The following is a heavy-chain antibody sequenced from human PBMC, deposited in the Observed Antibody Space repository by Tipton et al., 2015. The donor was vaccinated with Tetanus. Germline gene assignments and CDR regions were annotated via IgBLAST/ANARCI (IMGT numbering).Heavy chain of an antibody. Sequence: TLSLTCAVYGGSFSGYYWSWIRQPPGKGLEWIGEINHSGSTNYNPSLKSRVTISVDTSKNQFSLKLSSVTAADTAVYYCARTYYYDRSFDYWGQGTLVTVSS. CDR1: GGSFSGYY. CDR2: INHSGST. J-gene: IGHJ4*02. D-gene: IGHD3-22*01. CDR3: ARTYYYDRSFDY. V-gene: IGHV4-34*01.